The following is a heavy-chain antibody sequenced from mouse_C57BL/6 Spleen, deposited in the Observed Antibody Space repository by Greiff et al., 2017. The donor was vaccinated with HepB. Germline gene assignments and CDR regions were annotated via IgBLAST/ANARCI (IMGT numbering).Heavy chain of an antibody. V-gene: IGHV1-61*01. CDR3: ARSVDGYLAWFAY. D-gene: IGHD2-3*01. CDR2: IYPSDSET. CDR1: GYTFTSYW. Sequence: VQLQQPGAELVRPGSSVKLSCKASGYTFTSYWMDWVKQRPGQGLEWIGNIYPSDSETHYNQKFKDKATLTVDKSSSTAYMQLSGLTSEDSAVYYCARSVDGYLAWFAYWGQGTLVTVSA. J-gene: IGHJ3*01.